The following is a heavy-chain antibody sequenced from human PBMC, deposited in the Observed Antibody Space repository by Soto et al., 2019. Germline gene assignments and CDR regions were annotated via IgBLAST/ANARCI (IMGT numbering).Heavy chain of an antibody. D-gene: IGHD2-15*01. Sequence: ASETLSLTCAVYGGSFSGYYWSWIRQPPGKGLEWIGEINHSGSTNYNPSLKSRVTISVDTSKNQFSLKLSSVTAADTAVYYCARLRGSCYPGGWFDPWGQGTLVTVSS. CDR3: ARLRGSCYPGGWFDP. J-gene: IGHJ5*02. V-gene: IGHV4-34*01. CDR1: GGSFSGYY. CDR2: INHSGST.